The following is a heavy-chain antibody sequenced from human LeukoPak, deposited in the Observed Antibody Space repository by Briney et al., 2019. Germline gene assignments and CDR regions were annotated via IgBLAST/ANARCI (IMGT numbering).Heavy chain of an antibody. D-gene: IGHD3-22*01. V-gene: IGHV3-23*01. CDR3: AKRYDSDGYYYDY. CDR2: ISGSGGST. J-gene: IGHJ4*02. Sequence: GGSLRLSCAASGFTFSSYAMSWVRQAPGKGQEWVSAISGSGGSTYYADSVKGRFTISRDNSKNTLYLQMNSLRAEDTAVYYCAKRYDSDGYYYDYWGQGTLVTVSS. CDR1: GFTFSSYA.